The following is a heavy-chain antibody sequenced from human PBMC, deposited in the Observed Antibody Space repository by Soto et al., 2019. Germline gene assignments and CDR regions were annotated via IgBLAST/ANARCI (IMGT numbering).Heavy chain of an antibody. CDR3: ARGKQSLNYFDY. J-gene: IGHJ4*02. D-gene: IGHD3-16*01. CDR1: GLTFSSYD. Sequence: GGSLRLSCAASGLTFSSYDMHWVRQAPGKGLEWVAVIWSDGSNRYYADFVKGRFTIARDNPKNTLYLQMNGLRAEDTAVYYCARGKQSLNYFDYWGQGTLVTVSS. CDR2: IWSDGSNR. V-gene: IGHV3-33*01.